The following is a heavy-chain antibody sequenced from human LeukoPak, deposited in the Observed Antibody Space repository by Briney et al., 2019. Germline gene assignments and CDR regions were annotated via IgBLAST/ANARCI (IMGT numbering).Heavy chain of an antibody. CDR1: GFTFSSYA. CDR3: VREGFYYDSSGYFDY. D-gene: IGHD3-22*01. V-gene: IGHV3-23*01. CDR2: ISGSGGST. Sequence: GGSLRLSCAASGFTFSSYAMSWVRQAPGKGLEWVSAISGSGGSTYYADSVKGRFTISRDNSKNTLYLQMNSLRAEDTAVYYCVREGFYYDSSGYFDYWGQGTLVTVSS. J-gene: IGHJ4*02.